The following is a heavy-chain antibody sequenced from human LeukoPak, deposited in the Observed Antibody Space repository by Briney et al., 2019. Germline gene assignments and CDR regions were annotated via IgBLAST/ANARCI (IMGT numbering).Heavy chain of an antibody. Sequence: PGGSLRLSCAASGFIFSSYWMHWVRHAPGKGLVWVSRINSDGSDTTYSDSVKGRFTISRENAKNTLYLQMNSVRAEDTAVYYCAGDGWELSMGYWGQGTLVTVSS. J-gene: IGHJ4*02. V-gene: IGHV3-74*03. CDR2: INSDGSDT. CDR3: AGDGWELSMGY. CDR1: GFIFSSYW. D-gene: IGHD3-10*01.